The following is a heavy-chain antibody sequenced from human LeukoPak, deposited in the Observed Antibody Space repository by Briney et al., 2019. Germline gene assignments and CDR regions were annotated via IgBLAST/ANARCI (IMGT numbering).Heavy chain of an antibody. CDR2: ISGSGGST. CDR3: AKDLLGRAGYYNLDY. V-gene: IGHV3-23*01. Sequence: GSLRLSCAASGFTFSSYAMSWVRQAPGKGLEWVSAISGSGGSTYYADSVKGRFTISRDNSKNTLYLQMNSLRAEDTALYYCAKDLLGRAGYYNLDYWGQGTLVTVSS. CDR1: GFTFSSYA. D-gene: IGHD3-9*01. J-gene: IGHJ4*02.